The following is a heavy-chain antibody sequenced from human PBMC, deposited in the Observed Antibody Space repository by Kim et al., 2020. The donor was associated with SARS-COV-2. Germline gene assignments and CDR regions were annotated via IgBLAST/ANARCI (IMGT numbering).Heavy chain of an antibody. Sequence: GGSLRLSCTASGFTFGDYAMSWVRQAPGKGLEWVGFIRSKAYGGTTEYAASVKGRFTISRDDSKSIAYLQMNSLKTEDTAMYYCTREPRKSIAVAGTLFPRYYYYYYMDVWGKGTTVTVSS. D-gene: IGHD6-19*01. CDR1: GFTFGDYA. V-gene: IGHV3-49*04. J-gene: IGHJ6*03. CDR3: TREPRKSIAVAGTLFPRYYYYYYMDV. CDR2: IRSKAYGGTT.